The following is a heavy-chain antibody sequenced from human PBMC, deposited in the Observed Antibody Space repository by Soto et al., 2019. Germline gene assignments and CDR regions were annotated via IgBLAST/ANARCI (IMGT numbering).Heavy chain of an antibody. Sequence: QVQLVQSGAEVKKPGASVKVSCKASGYTFTNFGISWVRQAPGQGLEWMGWISAYNGNTNYAQNFQGKATRTPDTATSTAYRGLRSRNSDDTAGNYCARGGPPFDYGGRGPWSPSPQ. D-gene: IGHD3-16*01. CDR3: ARGGPPFDY. J-gene: IGHJ4*02. CDR1: GYTFTNFG. V-gene: IGHV1-18*01. CDR2: ISAYNGNT.